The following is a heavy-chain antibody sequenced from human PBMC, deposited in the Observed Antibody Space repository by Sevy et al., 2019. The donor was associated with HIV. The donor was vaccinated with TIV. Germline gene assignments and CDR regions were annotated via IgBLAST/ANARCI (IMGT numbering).Heavy chain of an antibody. CDR2: IWYDGSNK. J-gene: IGHJ4*02. V-gene: IGHV3-33*01. CDR1: GFTFSSYG. CDR3: ARGLIGGGSVYYFDY. D-gene: IGHD3-16*01. Sequence: GGSLRLSCAASGFTFSSYGMHWVRQAPGKGLEWVAVIWYDGSNKYYADSVKGRFTISRDNSKKTLYLQMNGLRAEDTAVYYCARGLIGGGSVYYFDYWGQGTLVTVSS.